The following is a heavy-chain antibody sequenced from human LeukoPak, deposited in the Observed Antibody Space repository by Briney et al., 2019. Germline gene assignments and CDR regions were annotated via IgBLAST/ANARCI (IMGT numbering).Heavy chain of an antibody. D-gene: IGHD2-8*01. J-gene: IGHJ4*02. CDR1: GFTFDDYA. CDR2: ISWNSGSI. CDR3: AKGLGGGVLMVYAAIDF. V-gene: IGHV3-9*01. Sequence: PGGSLRLSCAASGFTFDDYAMHWDRQAPGQGLEWVSGISWNSGSIGYADSVKGRFTISRDNAKNSLYLQMNSLRAEDTALYYCAKGLGGGVLMVYAAIDFWGQGTLVTVSS.